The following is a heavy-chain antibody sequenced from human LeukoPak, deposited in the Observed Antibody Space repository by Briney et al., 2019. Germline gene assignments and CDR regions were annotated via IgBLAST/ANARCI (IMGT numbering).Heavy chain of an antibody. Sequence: ASVKVSCKASGYTFTRFGFSWVRQAPGQGPEWMGWISAYNGHTNYAQNLQGRVTMTTDTSTGTAYMELTSLRSDDTAVYYCARDLTGTTEYGMDVWGQGTTVTVSS. CDR2: ISAYNGHT. CDR1: GYTFTRFG. J-gene: IGHJ6*02. D-gene: IGHD2/OR15-2a*01. V-gene: IGHV1-18*01. CDR3: ARDLTGTTEYGMDV.